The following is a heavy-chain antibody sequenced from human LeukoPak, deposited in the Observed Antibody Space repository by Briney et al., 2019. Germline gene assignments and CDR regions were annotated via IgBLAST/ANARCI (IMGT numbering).Heavy chain of an antibody. D-gene: IGHD2-2*01. CDR1: GGSISSSSYY. V-gene: IGHV4-39*01. CDR3: ARQSTYFDY. Sequence: SETLSLTCTVSGGSISSSSYYWGWIRQPPGKGPEWIGSIYYSGSTYYNPSLKSRVTISVDTSKNQFSLKLSSVTAADTAVYYCARQSTYFDYWGQGTLVTVSS. CDR2: IYYSGST. J-gene: IGHJ4*02.